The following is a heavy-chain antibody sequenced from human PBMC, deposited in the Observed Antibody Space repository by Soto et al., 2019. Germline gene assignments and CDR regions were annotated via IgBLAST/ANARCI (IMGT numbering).Heavy chain of an antibody. CDR1: GGSISSYY. J-gene: IGHJ5*02. D-gene: IGHD2-15*01. V-gene: IGHV4-59*01. Sequence: PSETLSLACTVSGGSISSYYWSWIRQPPGKGLEWIGYIYYSGSTNYNPSLKSRVTISVDTSKNQFSLKLSSVTAADTAVYYCARDRAEYCSGGSCYPLWFAPWGQGTLVTVSS. CDR2: IYYSGST. CDR3: ARDRAEYCSGGSCYPLWFAP.